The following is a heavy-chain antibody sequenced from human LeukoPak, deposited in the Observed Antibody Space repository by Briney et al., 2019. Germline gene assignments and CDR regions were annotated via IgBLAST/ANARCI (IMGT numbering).Heavy chain of an antibody. V-gene: IGHV4-59*01. D-gene: IGHD3-9*01. Sequence: PSETLSLTCTVSGGSISSYYWSWIRQPPGKGLEWIGYIYYSGSTNYNPSLKSRVTISVDTSKNQFSLKLSSVTAADTAVYYCARGGGLRYFDWSPIPPHRPDYYYGMDVWGQGTTVTVSS. J-gene: IGHJ6*02. CDR3: ARGGGLRYFDWSPIPPHRPDYYYGMDV. CDR2: IYYSGST. CDR1: GGSISSYY.